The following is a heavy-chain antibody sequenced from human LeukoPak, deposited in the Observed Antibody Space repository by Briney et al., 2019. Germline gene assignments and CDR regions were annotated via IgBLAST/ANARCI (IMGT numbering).Heavy chain of an antibody. CDR2: FYYSGST. V-gene: IGHV4-39*01. CDR1: GGSISSSSYY. Sequence: SETLSFTCNVSGGSISSSSYYWGWIRQPPGKGLEWIGSFYYSGSTDYNPSLKTRVTISVDTSKNQFSLKLSSVTAADTAVYYCVRYSSWHYFDYWGQGTLVTVSS. J-gene: IGHJ4*02. D-gene: IGHD6-13*01. CDR3: VRYSSWHYFDY.